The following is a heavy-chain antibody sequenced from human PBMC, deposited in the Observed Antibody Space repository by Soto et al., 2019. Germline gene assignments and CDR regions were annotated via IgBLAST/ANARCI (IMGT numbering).Heavy chain of an antibody. J-gene: IGHJ6*02. D-gene: IGHD6-13*01. CDR3: AKEVVAAAGDYYYYYGMDV. CDR1: GFTFSSSA. CDR2: ISGSGGST. Sequence: EVQLLESGGGLVQPGGSLRLSCAASGFTFSSSAMSWVRQAPGKGLEWVSAISGSGGSTYYADAVKGRFTISRDNSKNTLYLQMNSLRAEDTAVYYCAKEVVAAAGDYYYYYGMDVWGQGTTVTVSS. V-gene: IGHV3-23*01.